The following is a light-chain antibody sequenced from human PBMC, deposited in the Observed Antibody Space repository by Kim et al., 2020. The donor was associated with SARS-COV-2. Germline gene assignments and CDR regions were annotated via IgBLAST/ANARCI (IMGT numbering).Light chain of an antibody. Sequence: DIQMAQSPSSLSASVGDRVTITCRASQGISHSLAWYRQKPGKVPMLLIYGASTLQSGVPSRFSGSGSGTDFTLTISSLQPEDAATYYCQKYDSAPWTFGQGTKMDIK. V-gene: IGKV1-27*01. CDR2: GAS. CDR1: QGISHS. CDR3: QKYDSAPWT. J-gene: IGKJ1*01.